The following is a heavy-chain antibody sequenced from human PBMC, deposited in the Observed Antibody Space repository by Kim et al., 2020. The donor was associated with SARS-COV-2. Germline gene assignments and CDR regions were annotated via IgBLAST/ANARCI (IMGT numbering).Heavy chain of an antibody. CDR3: TTITMIIVHPDY. J-gene: IGHJ4*02. D-gene: IGHD3-22*01. V-gene: IGHV3-15*01. Sequence: DYAAPVKGRFTISRDDSKNTLYLQMNSLKTEDTAVYYCTTITMIIVHPDYWVQGTLVTVSS.